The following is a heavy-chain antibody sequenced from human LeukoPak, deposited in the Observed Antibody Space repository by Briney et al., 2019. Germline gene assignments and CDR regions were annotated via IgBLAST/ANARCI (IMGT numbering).Heavy chain of an antibody. V-gene: IGHV4-34*01. Sequence: SETLSLTCAVYGGSFSGYYWNWIRQSPGRGLEWIAERSHTGTTTYNPSLKSRLSISVDTSKNHFSLKLSSVTAADTAVYYCARREVWGTYRLMYYFDYWGQGSRVTVSS. CDR2: RSHTGTT. J-gene: IGHJ4*02. CDR3: ARREVWGTYRLMYYFDY. D-gene: IGHD3-16*02. CDR1: GGSFSGYY.